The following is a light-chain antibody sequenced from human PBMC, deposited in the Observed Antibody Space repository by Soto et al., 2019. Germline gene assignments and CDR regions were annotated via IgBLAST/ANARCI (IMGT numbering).Light chain of an antibody. CDR3: QQNKDWPGT. CDR1: QSVSSSY. J-gene: IGKJ1*01. V-gene: IGKV3D-20*02. CDR2: DAS. Sequence: EIVLTQSPGTLSLSPGERATLSCRASQSVSSSYLAWYQQKPGQAPRLLIYDASNRATGIPARFSGSGSGTEFTLTISSLQPEDFGVYYCQQNKDWPGTFGQGTKVDIK.